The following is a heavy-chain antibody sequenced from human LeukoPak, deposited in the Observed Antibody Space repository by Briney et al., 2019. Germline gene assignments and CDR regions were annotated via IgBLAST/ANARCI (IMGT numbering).Heavy chain of an antibody. CDR1: GFTFSSYA. J-gene: IGHJ4*02. CDR3: ARDRGKDYFGD. CDR2: VRNDGFDT. V-gene: IGHV3-30*02. D-gene: IGHD4-23*01. Sequence: LSGGSLRLSCAASGFTFSSYAMHWVRQAPGKGLEWVAFVRNDGFDTYHSNSVKGRFSISRDDSKNTVYLQMNSLRAEDTALYYCARDRGKDYFGDWGQGTQVTVSS.